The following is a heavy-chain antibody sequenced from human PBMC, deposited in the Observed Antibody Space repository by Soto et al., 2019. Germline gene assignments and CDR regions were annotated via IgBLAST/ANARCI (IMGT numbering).Heavy chain of an antibody. CDR1: GGSVSSGSYY. CDR2: IYYSGST. J-gene: IGHJ3*02. V-gene: IGHV4-61*01. D-gene: IGHD6-19*01. CDR3: ARVSSAWYGDALDI. Sequence: SETLSLTCTVSGGSVSSGSYYWSWIRQPQGKGLEWIGYIYYSGSTNYNPSLKSRVTISVDTSKNQFSLKLTSVTAVDTAVYYCARVSSAWYGDALDIWGQGTVVTVSS.